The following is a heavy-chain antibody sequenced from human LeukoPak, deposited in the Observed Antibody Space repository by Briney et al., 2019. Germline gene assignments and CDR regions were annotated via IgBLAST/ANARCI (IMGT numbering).Heavy chain of an antibody. Sequence: PSETLSLTCTVSGGSISSGGYYWSWIRQPPGKGLEWIGEINHSGSTNYNASLKSRVTISVDTSKNQFSLKLSSVTAADTAVYYCTRRRNYLSHFDYWGQGTLVTVSS. CDR3: TRRRNYLSHFDY. D-gene: IGHD1-7*01. CDR1: GGSISSGGYY. CDR2: INHSGST. V-gene: IGHV4-39*07. J-gene: IGHJ4*02.